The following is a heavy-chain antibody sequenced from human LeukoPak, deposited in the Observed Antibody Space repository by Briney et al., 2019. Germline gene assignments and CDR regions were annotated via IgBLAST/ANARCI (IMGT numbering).Heavy chain of an antibody. CDR1: GFIFNNYG. CDR2: IRGNADTT. J-gene: IGHJ4*02. CDR3: AKGHGDASGYHYFDS. Sequence: GGSLRLSCAASGFIFNNYGMSWVRQAPGKGLEWVSAIRGNADTTYYADSVKGRFTIFRDNYNNMLYLQMNSLRVEDTAVYYCAKGHGDASGYHYFDSWGQGTLVTVSS. V-gene: IGHV3-23*01. D-gene: IGHD3-22*01.